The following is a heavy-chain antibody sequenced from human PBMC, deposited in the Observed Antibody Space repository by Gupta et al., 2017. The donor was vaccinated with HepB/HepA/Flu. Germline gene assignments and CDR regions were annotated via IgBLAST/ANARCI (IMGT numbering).Heavy chain of an antibody. CDR1: GFTFSSYS. J-gene: IGHJ4*02. D-gene: IGHD2-15*01. CDR2: ISSSSSYI. CDR3: ARGLRYSRIVVDY. Sequence: EVQLVESGGGLVKPGGSLRLSCAASGFTFSSYSMNWVRQAPGKGLEWVSSISSSSSYIYYADSVKGRFTISRDNAKNSLYLQMNSLRAEDTAVYYCARGLRYSRIVVDYWGQGTLVTVSS. V-gene: IGHV3-21*01.